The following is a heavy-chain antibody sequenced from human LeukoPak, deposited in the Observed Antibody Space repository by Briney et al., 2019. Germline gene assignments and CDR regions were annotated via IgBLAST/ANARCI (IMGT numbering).Heavy chain of an antibody. CDR3: ARGGEPMTTFTHAPY. Sequence: GGSLRLSCAASGFTFSTYTMNWVRQAQGKGLEWVSSISSSSYIYYADSVKGRFTISRDNAKNSLYLQMNSLRAEDTAVYYCARGGEPMTTFTHAPYWGQGTLVTVSS. CDR2: ISSSSYI. D-gene: IGHD5-24*01. J-gene: IGHJ4*02. CDR1: GFTFSTYT. V-gene: IGHV3-21*01.